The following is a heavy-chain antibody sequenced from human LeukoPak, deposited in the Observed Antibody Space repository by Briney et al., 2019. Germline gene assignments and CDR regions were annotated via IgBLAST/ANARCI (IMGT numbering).Heavy chain of an antibody. CDR1: GGTFSSYA. CDR3: ARDSEYSSSWGY. D-gene: IGHD6-6*01. V-gene: IGHV1-69*05. Sequence: SVKVSCKASGGTFSSYAISWVRQAPGQGLEWMGGIIPIFGTANYAQKLQGRVTMTTDTSTSTAYMELRSLRSDDTAVYYCARDSEYSSSWGYWGQGTLVTVSS. J-gene: IGHJ4*02. CDR2: IIPIFGTA.